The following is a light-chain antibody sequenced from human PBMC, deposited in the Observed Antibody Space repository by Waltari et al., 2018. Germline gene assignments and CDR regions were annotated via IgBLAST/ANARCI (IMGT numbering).Light chain of an antibody. Sequence: QSALTQDTPVSGTVGPTVTLSCTGNTDNVGRNAVGWHQQISHGSPKTVMFGNSLPSGVPDRFSGSKSGTTASLTISGLQAEDEAEYYCSTWDSGLSVVVFGGGTKL. CDR3: STWDSGLSVVV. J-gene: IGLJ2*01. CDR2: GNS. CDR1: TDNVGRNA. V-gene: IGLV1-44*01.